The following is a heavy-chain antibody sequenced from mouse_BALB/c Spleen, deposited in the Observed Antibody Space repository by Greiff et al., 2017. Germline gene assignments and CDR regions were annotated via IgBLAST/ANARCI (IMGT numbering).Heavy chain of an antibody. V-gene: IGHV2-6-7*01. Sequence: VKLVESGPGLVAPSQSLSITCTVSGFSLTGYGVNWVRQPPGKGLEWLGMIWGDGSTDYNSALKSRLSISKDNSKSQVFLKMNSLQTDDTARYYCARDTPYDYDADYYAMDYWGQGTSVTVSS. CDR1: GFSLTGYG. CDR3: ARDTPYDYDADYYAMDY. CDR2: IWGDGST. D-gene: IGHD2-4*01. J-gene: IGHJ4*01.